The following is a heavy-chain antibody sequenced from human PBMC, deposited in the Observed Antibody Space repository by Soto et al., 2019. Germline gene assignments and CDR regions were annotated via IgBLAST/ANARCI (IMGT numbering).Heavy chain of an antibody. D-gene: IGHD3-10*01. CDR3: AREPIGYAFDI. CDR2: IYSGDST. Sequence: EEQLVESGGGLVQPGGSLRLSCAASGFTVSSNYMSWVRQARGKGLEWVSVIYSGDSTNYADSVKGRFTLSRHNSKTTLYLQMNSLRAEDTAVYYCAREPIGYAFDIWGQGTMVTVSS. J-gene: IGHJ3*02. CDR1: GFTVSSNY. V-gene: IGHV3-53*04.